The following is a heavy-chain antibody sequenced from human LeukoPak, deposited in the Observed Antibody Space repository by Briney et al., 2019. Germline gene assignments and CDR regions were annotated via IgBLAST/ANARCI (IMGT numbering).Heavy chain of an antibody. D-gene: IGHD2-2*01. V-gene: IGHV3-23*01. CDR3: ARDKLGYCSSTSCYRSYYFDY. CDR2: ISGSGGST. Sequence: GGSLRLSCAASGFTFSSYAMSWVRQAPGKGLEWVSAISGSGGSTYYADSVKGRFTISRDNSKNTLYLQMNSLRAEDTAVYYCARDKLGYCSSTSCYRSYYFDYWGQGTLVTVSS. J-gene: IGHJ4*02. CDR1: GFTFSSYA.